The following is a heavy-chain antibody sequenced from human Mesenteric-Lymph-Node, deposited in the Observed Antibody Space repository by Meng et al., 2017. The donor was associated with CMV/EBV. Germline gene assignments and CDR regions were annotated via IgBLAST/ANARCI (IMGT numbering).Heavy chain of an antibody. D-gene: IGHD2-2*01. CDR3: AKRGCGGPNCYDNC. Sequence: GGSLRLSCAASGFTFDNYAMHWVRQAPGKGLEWVSGISSSGDNTLYADSVKGRFTISRDNSKSTLYLQMSSLRAEDTALYYCAKRGCGGPNCYDNCWGQGTLVTVSS. V-gene: IGHV3-23*01. CDR1: GFTFDNYA. CDR2: ISSSGDNT. J-gene: IGHJ4*02.